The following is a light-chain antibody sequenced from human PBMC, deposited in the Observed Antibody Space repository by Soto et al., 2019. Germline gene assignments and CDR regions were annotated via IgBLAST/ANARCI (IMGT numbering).Light chain of an antibody. Sequence: EIELTQSPGTLSLSLGERAALSCRASQSVSNNFLAWYQQQPRPPRSLLICGASNTTNSIPDRFSSSGAGTDFPLTISRLEPEDSAVYYCQQYGSSGTFGQGTKVDIK. J-gene: IGKJ1*01. CDR1: QSVSNNF. V-gene: IGKV3-20*01. CDR3: QQYGSSGT. CDR2: GAS.